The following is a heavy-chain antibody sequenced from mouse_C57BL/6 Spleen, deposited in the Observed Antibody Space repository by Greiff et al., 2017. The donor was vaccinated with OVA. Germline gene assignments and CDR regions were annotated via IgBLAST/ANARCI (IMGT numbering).Heavy chain of an antibody. CDR1: GYSITSDY. V-gene: IGHV3-8*01. D-gene: IGHD3-2*02. Sequence: EVKLQESGPGLAKPSQTLSLTCSVTGYSITSDYWNWIRNFPGNKLEYMGYISYSGSTYYNPSLKSRLSITRDTSKNQYYLQLNSVTTEDTATYYCARRRQLRLREDYFDYWGQGTTLTVSS. CDR2: ISYSGST. CDR3: ARRRQLRLREDYFDY. J-gene: IGHJ2*01.